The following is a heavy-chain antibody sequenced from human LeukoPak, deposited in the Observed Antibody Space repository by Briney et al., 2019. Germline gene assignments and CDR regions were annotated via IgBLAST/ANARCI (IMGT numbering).Heavy chain of an antibody. CDR3: AKLGVFSVAAAGPLDY. CDR2: IWYDGSNK. CDR1: GFTFISYG. D-gene: IGHD6-13*01. J-gene: IGHJ4*02. V-gene: IGHV3-33*06. Sequence: GGSLRLSCAASGFTFISYGMHWVRQAPGKGLEWVAVIWYDGSNKYYADSVKGRFTISRDNSKNTLYLQMNSLRAEDTAVYYCAKLGVFSVAAAGPLDYWGQGTLVTVSS.